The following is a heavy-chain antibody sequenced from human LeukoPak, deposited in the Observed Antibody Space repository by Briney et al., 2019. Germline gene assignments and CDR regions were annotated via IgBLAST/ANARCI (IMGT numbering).Heavy chain of an antibody. CDR3: AKSSGGYDYYFDY. CDR1: GFTFSSYS. D-gene: IGHD5-12*01. V-gene: IGHV3-9*03. J-gene: IGHJ4*02. CDR2: ITWNSENI. Sequence: GGSLRLSCAASGFTFSSYSMNWVRQAPGKGLEWVSGITWNSENIFYADSVKGRFTISRDNAKNSLYLQMNSLRAEDMAFYYCAKSSGGYDYYFDYWGQGTLVTVSS.